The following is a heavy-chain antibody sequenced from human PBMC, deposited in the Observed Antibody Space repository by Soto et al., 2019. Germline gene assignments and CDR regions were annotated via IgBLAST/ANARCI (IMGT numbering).Heavy chain of an antibody. J-gene: IGHJ4*02. Sequence: PGGSLRLSCAASGFTFDDYAMHWVRQAPGKGLEWVSIITWNSARIAYADSVKGRFTVSRDNAKNSLYLQMNSLRAEDTAVYYCARDRGFDPTAYYFHYWGQGTLVTVSS. D-gene: IGHD2-21*01. CDR3: ARDRGFDPTAYYFHY. CDR2: ITWNSARI. CDR1: GFTFDDYA. V-gene: IGHV3-9*01.